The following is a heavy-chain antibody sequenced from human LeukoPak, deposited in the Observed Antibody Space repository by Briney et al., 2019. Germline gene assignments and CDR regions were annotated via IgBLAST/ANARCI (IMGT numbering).Heavy chain of an antibody. CDR3: ARFPSYTTSWFDY. CDR2: IHPGDSDI. CDR1: GYSFPIYW. Sequence: GESLRISCKGSGYSFPIYWIAWVRQVPGKGLEWMGIIHPGDSDIRYSPSFQGQVTISADKSINTAYLQWSSLKASDTAVYYCARFPSYTTSWFDYWGQGTLVTVSS. J-gene: IGHJ4*02. V-gene: IGHV5-51*01. D-gene: IGHD6-13*01.